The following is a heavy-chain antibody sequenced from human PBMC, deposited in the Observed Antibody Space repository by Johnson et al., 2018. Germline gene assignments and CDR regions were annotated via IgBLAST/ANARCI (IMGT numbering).Heavy chain of an antibody. J-gene: IGHJ4*01. CDR3: AKPMGWGPYDY. CDR2: INDDGKEK. V-gene: IGHV3-7*01. Sequence: VQLVESGGGLVQPGWSLRLSCAAFGFTFKKSWMTWIRQAPGKGLEWVANINDDGKEKYYVDSVKGRFTNSRDNAKNLLYLQINNLRVEDTAMYYCAKPMGWGPYDYWGHGTLVIVSS. D-gene: IGHD3-16*01. CDR1: GFTFKKSW.